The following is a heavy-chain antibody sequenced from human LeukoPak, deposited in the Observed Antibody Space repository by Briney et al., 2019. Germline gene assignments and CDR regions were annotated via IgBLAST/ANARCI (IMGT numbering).Heavy chain of an antibody. J-gene: IGHJ6*03. D-gene: IGHD6-13*01. Sequence: GGSLRLSCAASGFTFSSYAMHWARQAPGKGLEWVAVISYDGSNKYYADSVKGRFTISRDNSKNTLYLQMNSLRAEDTAVYYCARDGVAAAGTGYYYYYMDVWGKGTTVTVSS. CDR2: ISYDGSNK. CDR1: GFTFSSYA. CDR3: ARDGVAAAGTGYYYYYMDV. V-gene: IGHV3-30-3*01.